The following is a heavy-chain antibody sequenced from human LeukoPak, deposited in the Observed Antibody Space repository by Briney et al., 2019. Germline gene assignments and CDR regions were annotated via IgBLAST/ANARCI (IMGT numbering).Heavy chain of an antibody. CDR2: VSEGGRP. CDR1: GGSITSISYY. Sequence: PSETLSLTCDVSGGSITSISYYWSWIRQPPGKGLEWVAYVSEGGRPSYNPSLKSRLTLSVDSSKNQFSLTLTSVTAADTAVYFCAKDRSWGTPRGLDKWGQGTLVAVSS. CDR3: AKDRSWGTPRGLDK. V-gene: IGHV4-31*11. J-gene: IGHJ4*02. D-gene: IGHD3-22*01.